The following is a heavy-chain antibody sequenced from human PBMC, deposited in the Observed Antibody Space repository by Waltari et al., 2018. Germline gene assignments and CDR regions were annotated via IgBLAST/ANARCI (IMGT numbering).Heavy chain of an antibody. CDR3: ARVHRYVEVAAYAFDF. J-gene: IGHJ4*02. CDR2: INHSGSS. D-gene: IGHD2-15*01. CDR1: GGCFCAYF. Sequence: QVQLQQWGAGLLKPSETLSLTCGVYGGCFCAYFWTWIRQTPGRGLGWVGEINHSGSSSYNPSLKSRVTMSVDTPKNQVSLKLSSVTAADTAVYYCARVHRYVEVAAYAFDFWGQGTLVTVSS. V-gene: IGHV4-34*01.